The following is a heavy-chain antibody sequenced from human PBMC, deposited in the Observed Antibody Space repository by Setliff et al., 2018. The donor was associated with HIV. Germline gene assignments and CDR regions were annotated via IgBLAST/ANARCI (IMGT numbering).Heavy chain of an antibody. J-gene: IGHJ2*01. CDR1: GYTFTGFY. D-gene: IGHD3-16*02. V-gene: IGHV1-2*06. CDR3: VRGCTISFGGVIVPRYFDL. Sequence: ASVKVSCKTSGYTFTGFYIHWVRQAPGQGLEWLGRINPNNGVANYVQNFQGRVAMTRDTSIGTAYLELSRLTFDDTAVYYCVRGCTISFGGVIVPRYFDLWGRGTLVTVSS. CDR2: INPNNGVA.